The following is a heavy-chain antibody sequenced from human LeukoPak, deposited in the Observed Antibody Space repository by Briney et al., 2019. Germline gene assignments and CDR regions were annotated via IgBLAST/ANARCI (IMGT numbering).Heavy chain of an antibody. Sequence: GASVKVSCKASGYTFTSYYMHWVGQAPGQGVEWMGWINPNSGGRNYAQKFQGRVTMTRDTSISTAYMELSRLRSDDTAVYYCARDLAAAGSFDYWGQGTLVTVSS. D-gene: IGHD6-13*01. CDR1: GYTFTSYY. CDR2: INPNSGGR. J-gene: IGHJ4*02. V-gene: IGHV1-2*02. CDR3: ARDLAAAGSFDY.